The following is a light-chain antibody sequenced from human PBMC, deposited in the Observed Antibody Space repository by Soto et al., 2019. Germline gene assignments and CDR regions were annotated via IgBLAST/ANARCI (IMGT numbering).Light chain of an antibody. CDR3: SSYTLSSAVV. V-gene: IGLV2-14*03. CDR1: SSDVGGYNY. J-gene: IGLJ2*01. CDR2: GVS. Sequence: QSVLTQPASVSGSPGQSITISCTGTSSDVGGYNYVSWYQHHPGNAPKLMIFGVSHRPSGVSNRFSGSKSGNTASLTISGLQAEDEATYYCSSYTLSSAVVFGGGTKVTVL.